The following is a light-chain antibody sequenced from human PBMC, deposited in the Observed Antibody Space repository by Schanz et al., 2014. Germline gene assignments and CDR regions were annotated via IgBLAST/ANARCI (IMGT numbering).Light chain of an antibody. V-gene: IGKV3-11*01. CDR2: DAS. CDR3: QQYKSYNS. CDR1: QSVNGY. J-gene: IGKJ4*01. Sequence: EIVLTQSPATLSLSPGERATLSCRTSQSVNGYLAWYQQKPGQAPRLLIYDASNRATGIPARFSGSGSGTDFTLTISSLQPDDFATYYCQQYKSYNSFGGGTKVEI.